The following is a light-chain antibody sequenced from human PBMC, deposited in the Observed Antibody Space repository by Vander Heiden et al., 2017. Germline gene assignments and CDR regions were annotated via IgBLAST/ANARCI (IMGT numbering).Light chain of an antibody. CDR3: LQDYNYPAT. J-gene: IGKJ1*01. Sequence: AIQMTQSPSSLSASVGDRVTITCRASQGIRNDLGWYQQKPGKAPKLLIYGASSLHSGVPSRFSGSGSGTDFTLTISSLQPEDFATYYCLQDYNYPATVGQGTKVEIK. V-gene: IGKV1-6*01. CDR2: GAS. CDR1: QGIRND.